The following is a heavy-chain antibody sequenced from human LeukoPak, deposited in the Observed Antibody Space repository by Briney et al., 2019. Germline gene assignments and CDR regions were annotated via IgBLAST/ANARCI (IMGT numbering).Heavy chain of an antibody. Sequence: PGGSLRLSCAASGFTFSSYGMHWVRQAPGKGLEWVAVISYDGSNKYYADSVKGRFTISRDNSKNTLYLQMNSLRAEDTAVYYYAKRQSYDSSPLDYWGQGTLVTVSS. CDR1: GFTFSSYG. D-gene: IGHD3-22*01. J-gene: IGHJ4*02. V-gene: IGHV3-30*18. CDR2: ISYDGSNK. CDR3: AKRQSYDSSPLDY.